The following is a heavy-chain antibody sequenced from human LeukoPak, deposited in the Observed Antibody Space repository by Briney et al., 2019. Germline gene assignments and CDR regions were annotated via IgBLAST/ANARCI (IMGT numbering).Heavy chain of an antibody. J-gene: IGHJ4*02. CDR1: GYTFTDYY. V-gene: IGHV1-2*02. CDR2: INPNSGGT. CDR3: ARATQRQYYFDY. Sequence: GASVKVSCKASGYTFTDYYMHWVRQAPGQGLEWMGWINPNSGGTNYAQKFQGRVTMTRDTSISTAYMELSRLRSDDTAVYYCARATQRQYYFDYWGQGTLVTVSS. D-gene: IGHD6-19*01.